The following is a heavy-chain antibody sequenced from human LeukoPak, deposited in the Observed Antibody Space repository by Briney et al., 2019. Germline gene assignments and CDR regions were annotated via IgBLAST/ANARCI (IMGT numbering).Heavy chain of an antibody. CDR1: GFTFSSFA. J-gene: IGHJ6*03. Sequence: GGSLRLSCEASGFTFSSFAMHWVRQAPGKGLEWVAVIWSDGSNKYYADSVKGRFTISRDNSNNTVFLQVGSLRAEDTAVYYCAKGERKYYYHYMDVWGKGTSATVSS. V-gene: IGHV3-33*06. CDR2: IWSDGSNK. CDR3: AKGERKYYYHYMDV.